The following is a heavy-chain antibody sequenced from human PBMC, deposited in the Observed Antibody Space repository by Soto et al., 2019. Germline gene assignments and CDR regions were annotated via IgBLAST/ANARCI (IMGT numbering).Heavy chain of an antibody. D-gene: IGHD7-27*01. J-gene: IGHJ4*02. Sequence: QVQLQQWGARLLKPSETLSLTCVVHGGSFTGSYWSWMRQSPGEGLQWIGEINDSGITNYNPSLESRVTISVATSKTQFPLELSSVTAADTAVYYCATGHETENCWGQGALVTVSS. CDR3: ATGHETENC. V-gene: IGHV4-34*02. CDR1: GGSFTGSY. CDR2: INDSGIT.